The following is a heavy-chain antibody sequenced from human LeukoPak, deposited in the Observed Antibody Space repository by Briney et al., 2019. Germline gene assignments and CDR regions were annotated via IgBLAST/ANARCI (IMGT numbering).Heavy chain of an antibody. CDR3: SRPSTSTSSLYY. J-gene: IGHJ4*02. V-gene: IGHV5-51*01. CDR2: IYPSDSET. D-gene: IGHD6-6*01. Sequence: GESLKISCKGSGYSFTSYWIGWVRQVPGKGLEWMGIIYPSDSETRYSPSFQGQVTISVDKSINTTFLQWSSLKASDTAIYYCSRPSTSTSSLYYWGLGTLVTVSS. CDR1: GYSFTSYW.